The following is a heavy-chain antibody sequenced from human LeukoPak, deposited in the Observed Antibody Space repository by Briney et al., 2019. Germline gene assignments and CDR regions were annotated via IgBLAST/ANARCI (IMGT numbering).Heavy chain of an antibody. CDR2: INHSGST. CDR1: GGSFSGYY. D-gene: IGHD6-13*01. Sequence: SETLSLTCAVYGGSFSGYYWSWIRQPPGKGLEWIGEINHSGSTNYNPSLKSRVTISVDTSKNQFSLKLSSVTAADTAVYYCSRADSSSWRLWGQGTLVTVSS. V-gene: IGHV4-34*01. CDR3: SRADSSSWRL. J-gene: IGHJ4*02.